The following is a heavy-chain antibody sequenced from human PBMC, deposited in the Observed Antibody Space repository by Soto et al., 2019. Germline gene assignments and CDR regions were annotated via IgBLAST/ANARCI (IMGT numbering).Heavy chain of an antibody. CDR1: GGTFSSYA. CDR2: IIPIFGTA. CDR3: ASHLDRYYYYGMDV. V-gene: IGHV1-69*12. Sequence: QVQLVQSGAEVKKPGSSVKVSCKASGGTFSSYAINWVRQAPGQGLEWMGGIIPIFGTANYAQKFQGGVTITADESTSTADMELSSLRSEDTAVYYCASHLDRYYYYGMDVWGQGTTVTVSS. J-gene: IGHJ6*02.